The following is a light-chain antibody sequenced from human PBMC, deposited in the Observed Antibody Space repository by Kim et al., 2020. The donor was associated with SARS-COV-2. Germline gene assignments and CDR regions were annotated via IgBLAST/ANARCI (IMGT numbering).Light chain of an antibody. CDR2: DAS. J-gene: IGKJ1*01. CDR1: QSIRRE. CDR3: QQRSGWRLT. Sequence: LAPGERASLSCSASQSIRRELGWYQQKAGQAPSLVIYDASSRAAGSPARFSGSGYGTEFTLTISSLEPEDFAAYYCQQRSGWRLTFGQGTKVDIK. V-gene: IGKV3-11*01.